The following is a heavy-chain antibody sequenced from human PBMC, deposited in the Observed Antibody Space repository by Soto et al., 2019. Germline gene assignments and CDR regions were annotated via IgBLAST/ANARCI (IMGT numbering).Heavy chain of an antibody. CDR3: ARDRIYYYYMDV. J-gene: IGHJ6*03. Sequence: GGSLRLSCAASGFTFSSYGMHWVRQAPGKGLEWVAVIWYDGSNKYYADSVKGRFTISRDNSKNTLYLQMNSLRAEDTAVYYYARDRIYYYYMDVWGKGTTVTVSS. CDR1: GFTFSSYG. V-gene: IGHV3-33*01. CDR2: IWYDGSNK.